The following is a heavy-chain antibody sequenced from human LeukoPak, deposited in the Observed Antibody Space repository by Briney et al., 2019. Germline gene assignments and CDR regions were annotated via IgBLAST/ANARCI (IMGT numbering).Heavy chain of an antibody. V-gene: IGHV3-30*02. CDR1: GFTFSSYG. Sequence: GGSLRLSCAASGFTFSSYGMHWVRQAPGKGLEWVAFIRYDGSNKYYADSVKGRFTISRDNSKNTLYLQMNSLRAEDTAVYYCAKVGIVVLTDDAFDLWGQGTMVTVSS. CDR2: IRYDGSNK. J-gene: IGHJ3*01. CDR3: AKVGIVVLTDDAFDL. D-gene: IGHD2-21*02.